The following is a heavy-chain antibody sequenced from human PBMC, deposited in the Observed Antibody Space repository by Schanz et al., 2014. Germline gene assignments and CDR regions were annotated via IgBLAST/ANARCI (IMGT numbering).Heavy chain of an antibody. CDR1: GYTFSSYG. D-gene: IGHD6-13*01. CDR2: INGYNGHT. J-gene: IGHJ4*02. Sequence: GPGVKEPGASVKVSCKASGYTFSSYGITWVRQAPGQGLEWMGWINGYNGHTLYAQKFQGRVTMTTDTSTSTSYMELTSLRFDDTAVYYCARDGVDAAAGGTYWGQGTLVTVSS. V-gene: IGHV1-18*01. CDR3: ARDGVDAAAGGTY.